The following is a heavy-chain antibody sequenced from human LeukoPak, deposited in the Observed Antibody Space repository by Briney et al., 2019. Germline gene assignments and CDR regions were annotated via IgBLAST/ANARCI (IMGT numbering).Heavy chain of an antibody. V-gene: IGHV1-2*02. CDR3: ARAQALHYYDSSGYYQNYYYMDV. CDR2: INPNSGGT. D-gene: IGHD3-22*01. CDR1: GYTFTGYY. Sequence: ASVKVSCKASGYTFTGYYMHWVRQAPGQGLEWMGWINPNSGGTNYAQKFQGRVTMTRDTSISTAYMELSRLRSDDTAVYYCARAQALHYYDSSGYYQNYYYMDVWGKGTTVTISS. J-gene: IGHJ6*03.